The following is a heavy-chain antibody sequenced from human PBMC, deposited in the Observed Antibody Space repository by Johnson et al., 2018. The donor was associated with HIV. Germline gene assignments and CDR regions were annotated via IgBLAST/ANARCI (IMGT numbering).Heavy chain of an antibody. V-gene: IGHV3-9*01. CDR1: GFTFDDYA. CDR3: ARAVTPFGDWEAFDI. CDR2: ISWNSGSI. J-gene: IGHJ3*02. Sequence: EVQLVESGGGLVQPGRSLRLSCAASGFTFDDYAMHWVRQAPGKGLEWVSGISWNSGSIGYADSVKGRFTISRDNSKNTLYLQMNSLRAEDTAVYYCARAVTPFGDWEAFDIWGQGTMVTVSS. D-gene: IGHD3-10*01.